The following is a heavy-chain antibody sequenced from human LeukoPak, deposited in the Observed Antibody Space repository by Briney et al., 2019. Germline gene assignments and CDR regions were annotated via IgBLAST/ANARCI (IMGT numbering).Heavy chain of an antibody. J-gene: IGHJ3*01. V-gene: IGHV3-21*01. CDR2: ISSSSGYI. CDR1: GFTFSGYN. CDR3: ARVVNPYSSGWSYDAFDV. D-gene: IGHD6-19*01. Sequence: SGGSLRLSCAASGFTFSGYNMNWVRQAPGKGLDWVSSISSSSGYIYYADSVKGRFTISRDNAKNSLHLQMNSLRAEDTAVYYCARVVNPYSSGWSYDAFDVWGQGTMVAVSS.